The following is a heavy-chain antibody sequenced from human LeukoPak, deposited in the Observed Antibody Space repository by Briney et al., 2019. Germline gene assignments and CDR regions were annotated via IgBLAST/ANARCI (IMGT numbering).Heavy chain of an antibody. V-gene: IGHV3-21*01. CDR1: GFTFSSYS. Sequence: GGSLRLSCAASGFTFSSYSMNWVRQAPGKGLEWVSSISSSSSYIYYADSVKGRFTISRDNAKNSLYLQMHSLRVEDTAPYYCARDDNWNDKPFDFWGQGTLVTVSS. CDR2: ISSSSSYI. CDR3: ARDDNWNDKPFDF. D-gene: IGHD1-20*01. J-gene: IGHJ4*02.